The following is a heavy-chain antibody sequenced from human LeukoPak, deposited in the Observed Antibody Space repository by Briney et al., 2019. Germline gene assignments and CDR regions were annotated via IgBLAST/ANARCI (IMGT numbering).Heavy chain of an antibody. CDR1: GGSISNTNW. V-gene: IGHV4-4*02. CDR3: SRESGAFCPFGY. Sequence: PSETLSLTCDVSGGSISNTNWWSRGRQPPGQGLEWIGEVSLAGQTNYNPSLNGRVTMSLDESSNQLSLKLTSVTAADTAIYYCSRESGAFCPFGYWGQGTLVIVPS. CDR2: VSLAGQT. D-gene: IGHD1-26*01. J-gene: IGHJ4*02.